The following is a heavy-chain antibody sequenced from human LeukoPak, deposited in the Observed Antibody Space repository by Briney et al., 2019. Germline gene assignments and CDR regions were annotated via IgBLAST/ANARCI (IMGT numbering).Heavy chain of an antibody. V-gene: IGHV3-21*01. CDR1: GFTFSTYY. Sequence: GGSLRLSCAASGFTFSTYYMNWVRQAPGKGLEWVSSISTSSSYIYYADAVKGRFTISRDNAKNSLYLQINSLRAEDTAVYYCARVGLDRRGYSGYEAFDYWGQGTLVTVSS. CDR2: ISTSSSYI. D-gene: IGHD5-12*01. CDR3: ARVGLDRRGYSGYEAFDY. J-gene: IGHJ4*02.